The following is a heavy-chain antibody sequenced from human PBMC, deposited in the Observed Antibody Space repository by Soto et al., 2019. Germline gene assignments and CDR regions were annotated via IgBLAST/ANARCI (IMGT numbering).Heavy chain of an antibody. Sequence: RLSCTGSGFIFGDAWLSWVRQAPGKGLEWVARVTRRTDGETTDYAAPVTGRFTISRDVSKPTVYLQMNSLEIEDTGIYYCVAGSPFEYWGQGTLVTVSS. CDR3: VAGSPFEY. CDR1: GFIFGDAW. V-gene: IGHV3-15*05. D-gene: IGHD1-26*01. CDR2: VTRRTDGETT. J-gene: IGHJ4*02.